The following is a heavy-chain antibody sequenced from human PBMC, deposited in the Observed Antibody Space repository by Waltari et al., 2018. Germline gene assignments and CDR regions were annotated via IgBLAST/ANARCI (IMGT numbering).Heavy chain of an antibody. V-gene: IGHV1-46*03. CDR3: ARDSSSWYRGDYFDY. CDR1: GYTFTSYY. Sequence: QVQLVQSGAEVKKPGASVKVSCKASGYTFTSYYMYWVRQAPGQGLEWMGIINPSGGSTSYAQKFQGRVTMTRDTSTSTVYMELSSLRSEDTAVYYCARDSSSWYRGDYFDYWGQGTLVTVSS. J-gene: IGHJ4*02. CDR2: INPSGGST. D-gene: IGHD6-13*01.